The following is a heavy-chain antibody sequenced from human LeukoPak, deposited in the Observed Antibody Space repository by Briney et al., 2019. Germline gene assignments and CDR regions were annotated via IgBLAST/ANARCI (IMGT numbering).Heavy chain of an antibody. Sequence: SETLSLTCAVYGGSFSGYYWSWIRQPPGKGLEWIGEINHSGSTNYNPSLKSRVTISVDSSKNQFSLKLSSVTAADTAVYYCARGLYYDYVWGSYRYTYYFDYWGQGTLVTVSS. D-gene: IGHD3-16*02. V-gene: IGHV4-34*01. CDR1: GGSFSGYY. CDR3: ARGLYYDYVWGSYRYTYYFDY. J-gene: IGHJ4*02. CDR2: INHSGST.